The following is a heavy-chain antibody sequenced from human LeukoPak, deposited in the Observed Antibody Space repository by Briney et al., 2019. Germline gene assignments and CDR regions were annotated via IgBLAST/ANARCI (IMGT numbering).Heavy chain of an antibody. CDR1: GFTFSSYG. CDR2: IWYDGSNK. CDR3: AKLLGYTAMVTDFDY. V-gene: IGHV3-33*06. J-gene: IGHJ4*02. Sequence: TGGSLRLSCAASGFTFSSYGMHWVCQAPGKGLEWVAVIWYDGSNKYYADSVKGRFTISRDNSKNTLYLQMNSLRAEDTAVYYCAKLLGYTAMVTDFDYWGQGTLVTVSS. D-gene: IGHD5-18*01.